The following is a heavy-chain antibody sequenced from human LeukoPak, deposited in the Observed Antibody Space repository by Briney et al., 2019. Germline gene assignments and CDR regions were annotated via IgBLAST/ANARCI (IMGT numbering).Heavy chain of an antibody. D-gene: IGHD6-19*01. Sequence: GASVKVSCKASGYTLTSYGISWVRQAPGQGLEWMGWISTYNGNTHYAQKLQGRVTMTTDTSTSKAYMELRSLRSDDTAVYHCARSSLAVAGRVFDYWGQGTLVTVSS. V-gene: IGHV1-18*01. CDR1: GYTLTSYG. J-gene: IGHJ4*02. CDR3: ARSSLAVAGRVFDY. CDR2: ISTYNGNT.